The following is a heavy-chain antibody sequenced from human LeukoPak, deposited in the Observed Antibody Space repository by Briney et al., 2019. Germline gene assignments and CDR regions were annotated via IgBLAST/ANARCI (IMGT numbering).Heavy chain of an antibody. J-gene: IGHJ5*02. D-gene: IGHD2-21*02. CDR1: GASISSYY. V-gene: IGHV4-59*01. CDR3: ARLRGGDYSSYNWIDP. Sequence: SETLSLTCTVSGASISSYYWSWIRQPPGKGLEWIGYIYYSGSTNYNPSLKSRVTISVDTSKNHFSLKLSSVTAADTAVYYCARLRGGDYSSYNWIDPWGQGTLVTVSS. CDR2: IYYSGST.